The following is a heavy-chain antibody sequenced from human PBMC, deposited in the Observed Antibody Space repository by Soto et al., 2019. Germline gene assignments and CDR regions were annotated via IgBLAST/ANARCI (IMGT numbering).Heavy chain of an antibody. CDR3: ASSTRGSNWNWFDP. CDR2: IIPIFGTA. CDR1: GGTFSSYA. V-gene: IGHV1-69*13. J-gene: IGHJ5*02. D-gene: IGHD1-20*01. Sequence: GASGKVSCKASGGTFSSYAISWVRQAPGQGLEWMGGIIPIFGTANYAQKFQGRVTITADESTSTAYMELSSLRSEDTAVYYCASSTRGSNWNWFDPWGQGTLVTVSS.